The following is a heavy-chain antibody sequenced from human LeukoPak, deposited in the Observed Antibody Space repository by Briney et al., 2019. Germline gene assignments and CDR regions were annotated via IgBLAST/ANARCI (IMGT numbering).Heavy chain of an antibody. J-gene: IGHJ4*02. CDR2: MNPNSGNT. Sequence: ASVKVSCKASGYTFTSYDINWVRQATGQGLEWMGWMNPNSGNTGYAQKFQCRVTMTRNTSISTAYMELSSLRSEDTAVYYCARTYYDSSGYYLGLGYWGQGTLVTVSS. V-gene: IGHV1-8*01. D-gene: IGHD3-22*01. CDR3: ARTYYDSSGYYLGLGY. CDR1: GYTFTSYD.